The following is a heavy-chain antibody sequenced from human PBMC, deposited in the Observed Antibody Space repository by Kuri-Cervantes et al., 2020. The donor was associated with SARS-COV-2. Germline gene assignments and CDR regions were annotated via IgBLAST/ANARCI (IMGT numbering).Heavy chain of an antibody. Sequence: GESLKISCTASGFTFGDYAMSWVRQAPGKGLEGVGFIRSKAYGGTTEYAASVKGRFTISRDDSKSIAYLQMNSLKTEYTAVYYCTRGGGVTGCYYYYMDVWGKGTTVTVSS. D-gene: IGHD3-16*01. V-gene: IGHV3-49*04. CDR1: GFTFGDYA. CDR3: TRGGGVTGCYYYYMDV. CDR2: IRSKAYGGTT. J-gene: IGHJ6*03.